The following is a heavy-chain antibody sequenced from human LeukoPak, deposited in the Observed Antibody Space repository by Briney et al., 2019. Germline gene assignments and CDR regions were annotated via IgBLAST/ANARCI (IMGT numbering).Heavy chain of an antibody. CDR2: ISGDGGST. D-gene: IGHD6-19*01. Sequence: GGSLRLSCAASGFTSDDYAMHWVRQAPGKGLEWVSLISGDGGSTYYADSVKGRFTISRDNSKNSLYLQMNSLRTEDTALYYCAKDTDSSGWYGRDYWGQGTLVTVSS. J-gene: IGHJ4*02. V-gene: IGHV3-43*02. CDR1: GFTSDDYA. CDR3: AKDTDSSGWYGRDY.